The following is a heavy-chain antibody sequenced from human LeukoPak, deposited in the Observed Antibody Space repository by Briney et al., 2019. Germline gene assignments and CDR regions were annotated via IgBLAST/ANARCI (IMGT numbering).Heavy chain of an antibody. J-gene: IGHJ4*02. V-gene: IGHV4-59*01. CDR2: MYNSGST. Sequence: PSETLSLTCTVSGGSISGSYWSWIRQPPGKGLEWIAYMYNSGSTNYNPSLKSRVTISIDTSKNQFSLKLSALTAADTAIYYCARGIESYGDYGYWGQGILVTVSS. CDR1: GGSISGSY. CDR3: ARGIESYGDYGY. D-gene: IGHD4-17*01.